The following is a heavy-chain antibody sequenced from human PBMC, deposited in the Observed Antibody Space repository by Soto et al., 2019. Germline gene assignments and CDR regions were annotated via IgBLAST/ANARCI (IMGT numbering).Heavy chain of an antibody. CDR3: ATDKSRSPSDY. D-gene: IGHD3-16*02. Sequence: VSGGGVVQPGRSLRLSCAASGFSLSNYGMHWVRQAPGKGLEWVAVIWHDGSIQQYADSVKGRFTISRDNSKNTLSLQMNSLRAEDTAMYYCATDKSRSPSDYWGPGTLVTVSS. V-gene: IGHV3-33*01. CDR2: IWHDGSIQ. CDR1: GFSLSNYG. J-gene: IGHJ4*02.